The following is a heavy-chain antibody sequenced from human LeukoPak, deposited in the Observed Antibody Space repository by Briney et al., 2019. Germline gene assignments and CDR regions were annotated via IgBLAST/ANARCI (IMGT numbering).Heavy chain of an antibody. V-gene: IGHV3-7*03. CDR2: IKEDGSER. CDR1: GFTFSTYW. Sequence: GGSLRLSCVGSGFTFSTYWMSWVRQAPGKGLEWVANIKEDGSERDYVDSVKGRFTISRDNAKNSLYLQMNSLRAEDTALYYCARIPVYSSSWYSTFDYWGQGTLVTVSS. CDR3: ARIPVYSSSWYSTFDY. J-gene: IGHJ4*02. D-gene: IGHD6-13*01.